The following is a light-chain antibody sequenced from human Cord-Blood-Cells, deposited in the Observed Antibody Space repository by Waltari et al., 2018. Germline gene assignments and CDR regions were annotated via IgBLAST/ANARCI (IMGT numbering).Light chain of an antibody. V-gene: IGLV1-47*01. CDR2: RNN. CDR1: SSNTGRNL. Sequence: QSVLTQPPSASRTPGQRVTISGCGSSSNTGRNLVCLYQQLPGTAPKLLIYRNNQRPSGVPDRFSGSKSGTSASLAISGLRSEDEADYYCAAWDDSLSGRVFGGGTKLTVL. J-gene: IGLJ3*02. CDR3: AAWDDSLSGRV.